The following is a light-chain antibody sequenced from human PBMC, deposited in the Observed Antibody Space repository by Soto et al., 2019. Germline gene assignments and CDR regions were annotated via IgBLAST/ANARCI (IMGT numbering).Light chain of an antibody. CDR3: QQRSNWPPYT. Sequence: EIVLTQSPATLSLSPGERATLSCRASQSVSSYLAWYQQKPGQAPRLLIYDASNRATGIPARFSGSGSGTDFTLTSSSLEPEDFAVYYWQQRSNWPPYTFGKGTKLEIK. V-gene: IGKV3-11*01. J-gene: IGKJ2*01. CDR2: DAS. CDR1: QSVSSY.